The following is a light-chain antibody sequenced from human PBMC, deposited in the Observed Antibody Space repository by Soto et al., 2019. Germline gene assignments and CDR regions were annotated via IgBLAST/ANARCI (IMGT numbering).Light chain of an antibody. CDR3: CSYAGTYSYV. CDR2: DVS. J-gene: IGLJ1*01. Sequence: ALTQPRSVSGSPGQSVTISCTGTSSDVGAYNYVSWYQQHSGKAPKFMIYDVSKRPSGVPDRFSGSKSGNTASLTISGLQAEDEADYYCCSYAGTYSYVFGTGTKVTVL. CDR1: SSDVGAYNY. V-gene: IGLV2-11*01.